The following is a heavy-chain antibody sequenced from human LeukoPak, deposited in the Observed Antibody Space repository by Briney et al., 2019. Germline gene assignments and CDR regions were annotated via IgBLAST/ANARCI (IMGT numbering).Heavy chain of an antibody. Sequence: GGSLRLSCAASGFTARRNYLSWVRQAPGKGLEWVSVIYGGGSTYFADSVKGRFTISRDNSKNTLYLQMNSLRAEDTAVYYCARVDSSGWFYFDNWGQGTLVTVSS. V-gene: IGHV3-53*01. CDR3: ARVDSSGWFYFDN. D-gene: IGHD6-19*01. CDR1: GFTARRNY. CDR2: IYGGGST. J-gene: IGHJ4*02.